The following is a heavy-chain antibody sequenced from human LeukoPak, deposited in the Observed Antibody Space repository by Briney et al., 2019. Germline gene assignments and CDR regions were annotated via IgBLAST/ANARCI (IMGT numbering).Heavy chain of an antibody. CDR1: GFTFSTYG. CDR3: ARRDDSGSYYNGFAAFDI. D-gene: IGHD3-10*01. Sequence: PGGSLRLSCAASGFTFSTYGMHWVRQAPGKGLEWVAVVRFDGSNKYYADSVKGRFTISRDNSKNTLYLQMNSLRGEDTAVYYCARRDDSGSYYNGFAAFDIWGQGTMVTVSS. CDR2: VRFDGSNK. J-gene: IGHJ3*02. V-gene: IGHV3-30*02.